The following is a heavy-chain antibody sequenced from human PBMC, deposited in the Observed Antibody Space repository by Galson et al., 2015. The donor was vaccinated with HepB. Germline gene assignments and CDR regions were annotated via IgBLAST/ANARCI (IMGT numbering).Heavy chain of an antibody. Sequence: SLRLSCAASGFTFSSYAMTWVRQAPGKGLEWVSVISGSGGSTYYADSVKGPFTISRDNSKNTLYLQMNNLKAEDSAVYYCARDRYGDYSLDYWGQGTLVTVSS. J-gene: IGHJ4*02. CDR1: GFTFSSYA. D-gene: IGHD4-17*01. CDR2: ISGSGGST. CDR3: ARDRYGDYSLDY. V-gene: IGHV3-23*01.